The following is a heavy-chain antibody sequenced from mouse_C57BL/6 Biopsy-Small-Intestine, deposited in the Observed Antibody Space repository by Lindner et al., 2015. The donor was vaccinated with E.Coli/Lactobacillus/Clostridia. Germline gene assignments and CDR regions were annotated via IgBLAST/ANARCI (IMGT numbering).Heavy chain of an antibody. J-gene: IGHJ2*01. CDR1: GYSLTDYF. CDR2: LNPYNGDT. V-gene: IGHV1-20*01. CDR3: SRNPY. Sequence: VQLQESGPELVKPGASVKISCMASGYSLTDYFMNWVKQSHGRTLEWIGRLNPYNGDTFFNQKFKDKATFTIDKSSNTARMELRSLTSEDSAVYYCSRNPYWGQGTTLTVSS.